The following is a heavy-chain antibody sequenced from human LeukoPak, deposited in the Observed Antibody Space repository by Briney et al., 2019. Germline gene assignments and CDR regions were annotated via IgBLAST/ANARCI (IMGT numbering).Heavy chain of an antibody. Sequence: RPGGSLRLSCAASGFTFDDYGMSWVRQAPGKGLEWVSGINWNGGSTGYADSVKGRFTISRDNAKNSLYLQMNSLRAEDTAVYYCARDRCSGGSCYAGYFDYWGQGTLVTVSS. V-gene: IGHV3-20*04. CDR3: ARDRCSGGSCYAGYFDY. J-gene: IGHJ4*02. CDR1: GFTFDDYG. D-gene: IGHD2-15*01. CDR2: INWNGGST.